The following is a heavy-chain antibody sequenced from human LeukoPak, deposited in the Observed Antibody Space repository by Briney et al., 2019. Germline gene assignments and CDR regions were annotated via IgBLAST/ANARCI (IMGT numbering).Heavy chain of an antibody. CDR3: ATGPLDY. CDR2: IISKTDGGAT. CDR1: GFPFSHAW. J-gene: IGHJ4*02. Sequence: PGRSLRLSCTASGFPFSHAWMSWVRQAPGKGLEWVGRIISKTDGGATDYAAPAKGRFTIVRDDSKTTLYLQMNSLKTEDTAVYYCATGPLDYWGQGTLVTVSS. V-gene: IGHV3-15*01.